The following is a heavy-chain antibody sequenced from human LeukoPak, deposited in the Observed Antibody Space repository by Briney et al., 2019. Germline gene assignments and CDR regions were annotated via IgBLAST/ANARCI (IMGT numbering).Heavy chain of an antibody. CDR1: GFTLSSYW. CDR2: IKADGSHT. V-gene: IGHV3-74*01. D-gene: IGHD1-26*01. J-gene: IGHJ4*02. CDR3: ARGGSGSYSDY. Sequence: GGSLRLSCAASGFTLSSYWMHWVRQAPGKGLVWVSRIKADGSHTNYADSVKGQFTISRDNAKNTLYLQMNSLRAEDTAVYYCARGGSGSYSDYWGQGTLVTVSS.